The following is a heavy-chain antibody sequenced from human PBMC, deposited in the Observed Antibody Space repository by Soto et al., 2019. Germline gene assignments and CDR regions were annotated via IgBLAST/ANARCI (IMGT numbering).Heavy chain of an antibody. Sequence: GGSLRLSCAASGFSFSLFWISWVRQTPWKGLEWVANINEDGIEKFFADSVKGRFTISRDNAKNSLSLQMNSLTADDTAVYYCARTGWPQSSYYFDYWGQGTLVTGSS. CDR3: ARTGWPQSSYYFDY. V-gene: IGHV3-7*03. CDR1: GFSFSLFW. D-gene: IGHD3-16*01. J-gene: IGHJ4*02. CDR2: INEDGIEK.